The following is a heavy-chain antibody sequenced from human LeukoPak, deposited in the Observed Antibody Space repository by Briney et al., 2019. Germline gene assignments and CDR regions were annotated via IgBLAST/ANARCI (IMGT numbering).Heavy chain of an antibody. Sequence: GGSLRLSCAVSGFIFSSYAMSWVRQAPGKGLEWISAISGSGGSTYYADSVKGRFTISRDNSKNTLYLQMNSLRAEDTAVYYCAKDRGTSSPDYYYYGMDVWGQGTPVTVSS. V-gene: IGHV3-23*01. CDR2: ISGSGGST. J-gene: IGHJ6*02. CDR1: GFIFSSYA. D-gene: IGHD6-6*01. CDR3: AKDRGTSSPDYYYYGMDV.